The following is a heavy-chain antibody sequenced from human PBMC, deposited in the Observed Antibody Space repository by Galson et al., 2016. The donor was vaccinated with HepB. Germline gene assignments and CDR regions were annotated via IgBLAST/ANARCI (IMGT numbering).Heavy chain of an antibody. D-gene: IGHD3-10*01. V-gene: IGHV3-23*01. CDR2: ISGSGGST. CDR3: AIDLRVPADYGSGSY. Sequence: SLRLSCAASGFTFSSYEMSWVRQAPGKGLEWVSAISGSGGSTNYADSVKGRFTISRDKFKNTLYLQMNSLRAEDTALYYCAIDLRVPADYGSGSYWGQGTQVTVSS. CDR1: GFTFSSYE. J-gene: IGHJ4*02.